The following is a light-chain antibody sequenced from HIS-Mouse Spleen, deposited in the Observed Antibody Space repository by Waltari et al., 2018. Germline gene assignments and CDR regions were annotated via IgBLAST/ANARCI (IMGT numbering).Light chain of an antibody. CDR3: YSTDSSGNHRV. CDR2: EDS. Sequence: SYELTQPPSVSVYPGQTARITCSVDALPKKYASWYQQKSGQAPVLVIYEDSKRPSGIPERFSGSSSGTMATLTISGAQVEDEADYYCYSTDSSGNHRVFGGGTKLTVL. V-gene: IGLV3-10*01. J-gene: IGLJ2*01. CDR1: ALPKKY.